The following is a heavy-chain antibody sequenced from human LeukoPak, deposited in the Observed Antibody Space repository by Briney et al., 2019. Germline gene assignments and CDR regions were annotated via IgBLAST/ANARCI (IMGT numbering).Heavy chain of an antibody. Sequence: SETLSLTWTVSGGSISSYYWSWIRQPPGKGLEWIGYIYYSGSTNYNPSLKSRVTISVDTSKNQFSLKLSSVTAADTAVYYCARGSGSYDPLSPFDYWGQGTLVTVSS. CDR2: IYYSGST. V-gene: IGHV4-59*01. J-gene: IGHJ4*02. CDR1: GGSISSYY. CDR3: ARGSGSYDPLSPFDY. D-gene: IGHD1-26*01.